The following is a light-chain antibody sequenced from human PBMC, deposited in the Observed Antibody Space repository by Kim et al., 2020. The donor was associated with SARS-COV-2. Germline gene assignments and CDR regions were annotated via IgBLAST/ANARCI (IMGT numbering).Light chain of an antibody. V-gene: IGKV3-15*01. J-gene: IGKJ1*01. CDR2: DAT. CDR3: QQSNNWPPLT. CDR1: QTINNR. Sequence: SPGERATLSCRSSQTINNRLVWYQQKPGQAPRLLIYDATTRATGIPARFIGSGSETDFTLTINGLQSEDFAVYYCQQSNNWPPLTFGQGTKVEIK.